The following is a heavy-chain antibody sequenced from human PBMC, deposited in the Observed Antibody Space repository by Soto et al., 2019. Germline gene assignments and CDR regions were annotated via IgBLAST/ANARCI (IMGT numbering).Heavy chain of an antibody. J-gene: IGHJ4*02. V-gene: IGHV1-46*03. CDR1: GYTFTNYY. D-gene: IGHD6-13*01. CDR3: TRDTPGARWYFDY. CDR2: IDPSGGSP. Sequence: QVQLVQSEAEVKKPGASVKVSCKASGYTFTNYYIHWVRQAPGQGLEWMGIIDPSGGSPTNAQKFQGRVSMTRDTSASTVYMQLSSLRSDDTAVYFCTRDTPGARWYFDYWGQGTLVTVSS.